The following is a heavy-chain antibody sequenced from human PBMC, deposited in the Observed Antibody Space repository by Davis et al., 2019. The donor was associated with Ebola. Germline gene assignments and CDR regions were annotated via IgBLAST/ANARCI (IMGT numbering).Heavy chain of an antibody. CDR3: ARFRYNAGSKPIWFNS. D-gene: IGHD3-10*01. CDR1: GFTFSAYW. J-gene: IGHJ5*01. Sequence: GGSLRLSCAASGFTFSAYWMAWVRQPPGRGLEWVANIQKDGRDKYFADSVRGRFTISRDKAMNSLYLQMDNLGAGDTAVYYCARFRYNAGSKPIWFNSWGQGTLVTVSS. V-gene: IGHV3-7*03. CDR2: IQKDGRDK.